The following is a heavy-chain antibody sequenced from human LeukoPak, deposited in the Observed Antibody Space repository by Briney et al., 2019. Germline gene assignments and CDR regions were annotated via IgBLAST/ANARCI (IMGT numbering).Heavy chain of an antibody. D-gene: IGHD3-22*01. CDR3: AKDGLDGYYDSSGYLDY. Sequence: PGGSLRLSCATSGLTLSSYAMSWVRQAPGKGLEWVSAISGSGGSTYYADSVKGRFTISRDNSKNTLYLQMNSLRAEDTAVYYCAKDGLDGYYDSSGYLDYWGQGTLVTVSS. V-gene: IGHV3-23*01. CDR1: GLTLSSYA. CDR2: ISGSGGST. J-gene: IGHJ4*02.